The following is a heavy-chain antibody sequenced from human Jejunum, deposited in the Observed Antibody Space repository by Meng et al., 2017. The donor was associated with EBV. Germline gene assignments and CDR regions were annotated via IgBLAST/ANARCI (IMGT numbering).Heavy chain of an antibody. Sequence: HIPLKESMPTLVKPTQTPTLTGTFSGFSLSTSGVGVGWIRQPPGKALEWLAVIYWGDDKRYSPSLKSRLTITKDTSKNQVVLTMTNMDPVDTATYYCAHIEGGGNSGFLDYWGQGTLVTVSS. CDR2: IYWGDDK. CDR1: GFSLSTSGVG. J-gene: IGHJ4*02. D-gene: IGHD4-23*01. V-gene: IGHV2-5*02. CDR3: AHIEGGGNSGFLDY.